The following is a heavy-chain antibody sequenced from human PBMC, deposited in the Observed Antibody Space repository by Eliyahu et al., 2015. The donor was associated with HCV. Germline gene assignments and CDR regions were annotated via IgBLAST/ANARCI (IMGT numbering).Heavy chain of an antibody. J-gene: IGHJ4*02. V-gene: IGHV3-23*01. Sequence: EVQLSESGGGLXQXXXSLXLXCAAXGFTFSTYAXNWVRQAPGKGLEWVATITDSGGRTYYADSVKGRFTISRDNSKNTLYLQMNILRAEDTASYYCAKLSPYSGDAQWGQGTLVTVSS. CDR1: GFTFSTYA. CDR3: AKLSPYSGDAQ. D-gene: IGHD2-21*02. CDR2: ITDSGGRT.